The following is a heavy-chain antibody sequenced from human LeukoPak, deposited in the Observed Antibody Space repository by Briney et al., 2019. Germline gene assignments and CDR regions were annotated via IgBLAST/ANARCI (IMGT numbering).Heavy chain of an antibody. CDR3: AHKEKAGTEKGNWFDP. CDR2: IYWDDDK. D-gene: IGHD6-19*01. Sequence: ESGPTLVNPTQTLTLTCTFSGFSLSTSGVGVGWIRQPPGKALEWLALIYWDDDKRYSPSLKSRLTITKDTSKNQVVLTMTNMDPVDTATYYCAHKEKAGTEKGNWFDPWGQGTLVTVSS. CDR1: GFSLSTSGVG. J-gene: IGHJ5*02. V-gene: IGHV2-5*02.